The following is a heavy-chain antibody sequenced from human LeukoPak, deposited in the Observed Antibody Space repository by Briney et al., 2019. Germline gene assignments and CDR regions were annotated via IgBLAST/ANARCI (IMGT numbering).Heavy chain of an antibody. CDR1: GGTFSSYA. CDR3: ARDFVDTAVFYYFDF. V-gene: IGHV1-69*04. Sequence: ASVKVSCKASGGTFSSYAISWVRQAPGQGLEWMGRIIPILGIANYAQKFQGRVTITADKSTSTAYMELSSLRSEDTAVYYCARDFVDTAVFYYFDFWGQGTLVTVSS. J-gene: IGHJ4*02. D-gene: IGHD5-18*01. CDR2: IIPILGIA.